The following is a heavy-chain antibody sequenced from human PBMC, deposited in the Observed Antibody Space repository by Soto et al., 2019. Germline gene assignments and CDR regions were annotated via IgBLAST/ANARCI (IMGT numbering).Heavy chain of an antibody. CDR1: GFTFSSYA. J-gene: IGHJ4*02. CDR3: AKRASDYYDSSGYYYLIYFDY. CDR2: ISGSGGST. V-gene: IGHV3-23*01. Sequence: GVLRLSCAASGFTFSSYAMSWVRQAPGKGLEWVSAISGSGGSTYYADSVKGRFTISRDNSKNTLYLQMNSLRAEDTAVYYCAKRASDYYDSSGYYYLIYFDYWGQGTLVTVSS. D-gene: IGHD3-22*01.